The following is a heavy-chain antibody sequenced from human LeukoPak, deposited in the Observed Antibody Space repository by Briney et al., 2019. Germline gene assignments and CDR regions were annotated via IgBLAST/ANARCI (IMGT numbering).Heavy chain of an antibody. V-gene: IGHV4-4*07. CDR1: GGSISSYY. Sequence: SETLSLTCTVSGGSISSYYWSWIRQPAGKGLEWIGRIYTSGSTNYNPSLKSRVTISVDTSKNQFSLKLSSVTAADTAVYYCARHLSGTSLQAPFDIWGQGTMVTVSS. J-gene: IGHJ3*02. CDR3: ARHLSGTSLQAPFDI. D-gene: IGHD1-20*01. CDR2: IYTSGST.